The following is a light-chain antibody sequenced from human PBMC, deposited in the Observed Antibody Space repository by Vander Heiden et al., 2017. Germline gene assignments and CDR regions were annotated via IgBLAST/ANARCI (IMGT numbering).Light chain of an antibody. CDR1: QGISSY. CDR2: AAS. Sequence: DIQLTQPPSFLSASVGDRVTITCRASQGISSYLAWYQQKPGKAPKLLIDAASTLQSGVPSRFSGSGSGTEFTLTISSLQPEDFATYYCQQLNSYPRTFGQGTKVEIK. J-gene: IGKJ1*01. CDR3: QQLNSYPRT. V-gene: IGKV1-9*01.